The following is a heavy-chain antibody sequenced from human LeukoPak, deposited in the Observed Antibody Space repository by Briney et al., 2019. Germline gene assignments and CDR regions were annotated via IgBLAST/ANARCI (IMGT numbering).Heavy chain of an antibody. CDR1: GGTFSSYA. Sequence: ASVKVSCKASGGTFSSYAISWVRQAPGQGLEWMGRIIPILGIANYAQKFQGRVTITADKSTSTAYMELSSLRSEDTAVYYCARDGGTGRDYYDSSGYYSLDYWGQGTLVTVSS. D-gene: IGHD3-22*01. CDR2: IIPILGIA. CDR3: ARDGGTGRDYYDSSGYYSLDY. J-gene: IGHJ4*02. V-gene: IGHV1-69*04.